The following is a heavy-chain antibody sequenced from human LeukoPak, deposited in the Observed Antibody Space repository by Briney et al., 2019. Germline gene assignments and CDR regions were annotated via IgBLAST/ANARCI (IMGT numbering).Heavy chain of an antibody. CDR2: IYYSGST. D-gene: IGHD3-10*01. V-gene: IGHV4-59*08. Sequence: PSETLSLTCTVSGGSISSYYWSWIRQPPGKGLEWIGYIYYSGSTNYNPSLKSRVTISVDTSKNQFSLKLSSVTAAGTAVYYCASTYYYGSGSPAFDYWGQGTLVTVSS. CDR3: ASTYYYGSGSPAFDY. CDR1: GGSISSYY. J-gene: IGHJ4*02.